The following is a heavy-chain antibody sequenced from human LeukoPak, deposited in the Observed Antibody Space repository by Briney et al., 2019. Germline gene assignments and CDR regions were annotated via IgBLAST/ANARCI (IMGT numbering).Heavy chain of an antibody. CDR2: INPVDSNT. D-gene: IGHD3/OR15-3a*01. CDR3: ARRPPRTGAEIDS. Sequence: GESLKISCKASGYIFTTFWIGWVRQMPGRGLEWIAIINPVDSNTRYNPSFQGEVTISVDNYISTAYLQLTSVQASDTAIYYCARRPPRTGAEIDSWGQGTLVTVSS. J-gene: IGHJ4*02. CDR1: GYIFTTFW. V-gene: IGHV5-51*01.